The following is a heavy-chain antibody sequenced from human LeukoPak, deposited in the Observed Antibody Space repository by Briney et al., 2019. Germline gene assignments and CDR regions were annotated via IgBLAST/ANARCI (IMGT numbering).Heavy chain of an antibody. V-gene: IGHV4-4*07. D-gene: IGHD2-2*01. CDR2: IYTSGST. J-gene: IGHJ3*02. CDR3: ARYPTPYCSSTSCIDAFDI. CDR1: GGSFSSYY. Sequence: SETLSLTCTVSGGSFSSYYWSWVRQPAGKGLEWIGRIYTSGSTNYNPSLKSRVTISVDTSKNQFSLKLSSVTAADTAVYYCARYPTPYCSSTSCIDAFDIWGQGTMATVSS.